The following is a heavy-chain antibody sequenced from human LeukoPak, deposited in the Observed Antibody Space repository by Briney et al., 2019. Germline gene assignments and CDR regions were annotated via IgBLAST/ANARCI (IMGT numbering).Heavy chain of an antibody. CDR1: GGSISSYY. D-gene: IGHD2-15*01. J-gene: IGHJ4*02. CDR3: ASRPYCSGGSCYFYYFDY. V-gene: IGHV4-34*01. CDR2: INHSGST. Sequence: ETLSLTCTVSGGSISSYYWSWIRQPPGKGLEWIGEINHSGSTNYNPSLKSRVTISVDTSKNQFSLKLSSVTAADTAVYYCASRPYCSGGSCYFYYFDYWGQGTLVTVSS.